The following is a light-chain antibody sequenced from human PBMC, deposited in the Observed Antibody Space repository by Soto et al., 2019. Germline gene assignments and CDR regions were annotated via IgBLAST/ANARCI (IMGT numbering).Light chain of an antibody. V-gene: IGLV2-14*01. CDR3: GSYTSSSTYV. J-gene: IGLJ1*01. CDR1: SXDVGGYNY. Sequence: SALTQPASVSGSPGQSITIYCTGTSXDVGGYNYVSWYQQHPGKAPKLMIYEVSNRPSGVSNRFSGSKSGNTASLTISGLQAEDEADYYCGSYTSSSTYVFGTGTKVTVL. CDR2: EVS.